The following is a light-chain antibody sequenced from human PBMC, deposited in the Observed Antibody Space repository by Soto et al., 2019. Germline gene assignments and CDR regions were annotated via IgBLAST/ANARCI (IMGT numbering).Light chain of an antibody. Sequence: QSVLTQPPSVSGAPGQRVTISCTGSSSNIGAGYDVHWYLQLPGTAPKLLIYGNSNRPSGVPDRFSVSKSGTSASLAITGLQAEDEADYYCQSYDSSLSGFYVFGTGTKVTVL. CDR1: SSNIGAGYD. V-gene: IGLV1-40*01. CDR2: GNS. CDR3: QSYDSSLSGFYV. J-gene: IGLJ1*01.